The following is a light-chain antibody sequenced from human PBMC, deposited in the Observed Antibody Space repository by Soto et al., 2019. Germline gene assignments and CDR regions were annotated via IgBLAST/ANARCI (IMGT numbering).Light chain of an antibody. CDR2: AAS. CDR1: QDIAAY. CDR3: QQAYSFPIT. V-gene: IGKV1D-12*01. J-gene: IGKJ5*01. Sequence: DIQVTQSPSSVSASVGDRFTMTFRASQDIAAYLAWYQHKPGRAPELLIHAASSLQSGVPSRFSGSGSGTDFTLTINSLQPEDFATYYCQQAYSFPITFGQGTRLEIK.